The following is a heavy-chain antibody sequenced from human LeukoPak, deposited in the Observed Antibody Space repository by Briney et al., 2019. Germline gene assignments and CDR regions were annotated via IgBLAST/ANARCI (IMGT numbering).Heavy chain of an antibody. CDR2: ICYSGST. D-gene: IGHD2-2*01. Sequence: PSETLSPTCTVSGGSISDYCWSWIRQPPGKGLEWIGYICYSGSTNYNPSLKSRVTISVDTSKNQFSLKLSSVTAADTALYYCARHFSSTYFYFDYWGQGTLVTVSS. CDR1: GGSISDYC. V-gene: IGHV4-59*08. J-gene: IGHJ4*02. CDR3: ARHFSSTYFYFDY.